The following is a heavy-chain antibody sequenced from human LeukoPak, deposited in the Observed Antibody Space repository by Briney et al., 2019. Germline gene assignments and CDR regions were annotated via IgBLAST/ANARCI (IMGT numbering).Heavy chain of an antibody. CDR3: ARPDYGDYPAGWFDP. V-gene: IGHV7-4-1*02. CDR2: INTNTGNP. CDR1: GYTFTNYP. J-gene: IGHJ5*02. Sequence: GASVKVSCKASGYTFTNYPMNWLRQAPGQGLEWIGWINTNTGNPTYAQGFAGRFVFSLDTSVSTTYLQISSLKAEDTAVYYCARPDYGDYPAGWFDPWGQGTLVTVSS. D-gene: IGHD4-17*01.